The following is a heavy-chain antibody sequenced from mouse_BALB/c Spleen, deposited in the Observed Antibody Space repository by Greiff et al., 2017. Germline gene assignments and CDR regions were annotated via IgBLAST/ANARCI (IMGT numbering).Heavy chain of an antibody. CDR3: AKMRTTATGAMDY. J-gene: IGHJ4*01. D-gene: IGHD1-2*01. CDR1: GFSLTSYG. Sequence: QVQLQQSGPSLVQPSQSLSITCTVSGFSLTSYGVHWVRQSPGKGLEWLGVIWRGGSTDYNAAFMSRLSITKDNSKSQVFFKMNSLQADDTAIYYCAKMRTTATGAMDYWGQGTSVTVSS. V-gene: IGHV2-5-1*01. CDR2: IWRGGST.